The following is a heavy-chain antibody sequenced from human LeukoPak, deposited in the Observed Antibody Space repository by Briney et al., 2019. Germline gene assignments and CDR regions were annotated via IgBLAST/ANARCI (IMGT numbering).Heavy chain of an antibody. CDR1: RLPFSDYY. CDR2: ISSSSSYT. CDR3: AAGTAADF. J-gene: IGHJ4*02. V-gene: IGHV3-11*03. D-gene: IGHD6-13*01. Sequence: GGSLRLSCVVSRLPFSDYYMNWIRQAPGKGLEWISYISSSSSYTDYADSVKGRFTISRDNAKSALYLQMNSLRLEDTAVYYCAAGTAADFWGQGTLVTVSS.